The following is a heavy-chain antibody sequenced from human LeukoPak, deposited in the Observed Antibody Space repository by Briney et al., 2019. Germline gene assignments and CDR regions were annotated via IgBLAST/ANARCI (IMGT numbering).Heavy chain of an antibody. Sequence: SETLSLTCSVFGGSISSSSYYWGWIRQPPGKGLEWIGSIYYSGSTYYNPSLKSRVTISVDTSKNQFPLKLSSVTAADTAVYYCAGMAAVATNWFDPWGQGTLVTVSS. CDR2: IYYSGST. V-gene: IGHV4-39*01. CDR3: AGMAAVATNWFDP. CDR1: GGSISSSSYY. J-gene: IGHJ5*02. D-gene: IGHD6-13*01.